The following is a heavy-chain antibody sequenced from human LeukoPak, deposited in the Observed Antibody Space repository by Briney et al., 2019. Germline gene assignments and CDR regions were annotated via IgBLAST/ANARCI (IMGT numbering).Heavy chain of an antibody. Sequence: VGSLRLSCAASGFTFSSYSMNWVRQAPGKGLEWVSYISSSSSTIYYADSVKGRFTISRDNAKNSLYLQMNSLRAEDTAVYYCARWLAKYYFDYWGQGTLVTVSS. D-gene: IGHD6-19*01. CDR3: ARWLAKYYFDY. V-gene: IGHV3-48*01. CDR2: ISSSSSTI. CDR1: GFTFSSYS. J-gene: IGHJ4*02.